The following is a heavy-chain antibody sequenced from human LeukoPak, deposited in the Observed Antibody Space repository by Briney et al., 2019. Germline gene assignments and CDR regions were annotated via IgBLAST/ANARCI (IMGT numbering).Heavy chain of an antibody. V-gene: IGHV3-9*01. CDR3: AKDIYGTGRFDY. D-gene: IGHD3/OR15-3a*01. CDR2: ISWNSGSI. CDR1: GFTFDDYA. Sequence: GGSLRLSCAASGFTFDDYAMHWVRQAPGKGLEWVSGISWNSGSIGYAGSVKGRFTISRDNAKNSLYLQMNSLRAEDTALYYCAKDIYGTGRFDYWGQGTLVTVSS. J-gene: IGHJ4*02.